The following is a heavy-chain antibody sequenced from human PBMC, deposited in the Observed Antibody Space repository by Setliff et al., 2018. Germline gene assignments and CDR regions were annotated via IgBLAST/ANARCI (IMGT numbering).Heavy chain of an antibody. D-gene: IGHD3-22*01. J-gene: IGHJ6*03. Sequence: SETLSLTCNVSGGSISSSYWSWIRQPPWKGLEWIGYIYTSGSTNYNPSLKSRVTISVDTSKNQFSLKLSSVTAADTAVYYCARSRGYKHDSSGYYYDHYYYYYMDVWGKGTPVTVSS. CDR1: GGSISSSY. CDR3: ARSRGYKHDSSGYYYDHYYYYYMDV. CDR2: IYTSGST. V-gene: IGHV4-4*08.